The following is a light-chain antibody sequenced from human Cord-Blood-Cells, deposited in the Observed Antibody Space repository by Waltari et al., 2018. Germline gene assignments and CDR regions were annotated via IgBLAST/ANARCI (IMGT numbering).Light chain of an antibody. J-gene: IGLJ1*01. CDR3: SSYTSSSTYV. Sequence: QSALTQPASVSGSPLQSITISCTGTSSAVGGYNSFSWYQQHPGKAPKLMIYEVINRPSGVSNRFSGSKSGNTASLTISGVQAEDEADYYCSSYTSSSTYVFGTGTKVTVL. V-gene: IGLV2-14*01. CDR2: EVI. CDR1: SSAVGGYNS.